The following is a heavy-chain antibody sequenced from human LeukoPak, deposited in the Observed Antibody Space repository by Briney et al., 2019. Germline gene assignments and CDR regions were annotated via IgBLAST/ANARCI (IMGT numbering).Heavy chain of an antibody. D-gene: IGHD1-26*01. V-gene: IGHV1-18*01. CDR1: GYTFISYG. J-gene: IGHJ4*02. CDR3: ARVSGSYLDY. Sequence: ASVKVSCKASGYTFISYGISWVRQAPGQGLEWMGWISAYSGKTNYAQKLQGRVTMTTDTSTSTAYMELRSLRSDDTAVYYCARVSGSYLDYWGQGTLVTVSS. CDR2: ISAYSGKT.